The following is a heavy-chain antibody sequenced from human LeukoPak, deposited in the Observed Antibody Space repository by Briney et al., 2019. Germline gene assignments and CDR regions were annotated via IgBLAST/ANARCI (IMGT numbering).Heavy chain of an antibody. CDR2: FDPEDGET. CDR1: GYSLTELS. CDR3: ATYYTARSGDAFDI. J-gene: IGHJ3*02. D-gene: IGHD5-18*01. Sequence: ASVKVSCKVSGYSLTELSMHWVRQAPGKGLEWMGGFDPEDGETIYAQKFQGRVTMTEDTSTDTAYMELSSLRSEDRAVYYCATYYTARSGDAFDIWGQGTMVTVSS. V-gene: IGHV1-24*01.